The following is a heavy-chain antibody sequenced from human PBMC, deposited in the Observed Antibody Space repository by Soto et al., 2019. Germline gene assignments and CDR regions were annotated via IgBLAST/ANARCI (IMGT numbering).Heavy chain of an antibody. D-gene: IGHD6-13*01. V-gene: IGHV6-1*01. J-gene: IGHJ4*02. CDR1: GDSVSSNSAA. CDR2: TYYRSKWYN. Sequence: KQSQTLSLTCAISGDSVSSNSAAWNWIRQSPSRGLEWLGRTYYRSKWYNDYAVSVKSRITIXXXXXXXXXXXXXXXVTPXXTAVXXCARDRMGNQGQQLDYWGQGTLVTVSS. CDR3: ARDRMGNQGQQLDY.